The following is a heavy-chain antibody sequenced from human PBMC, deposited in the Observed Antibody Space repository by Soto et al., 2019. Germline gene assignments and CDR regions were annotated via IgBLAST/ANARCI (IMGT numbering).Heavy chain of an antibody. CDR3: VKDSGYCSSTSCYTNYYYYYGMDV. CDR2: ISSNGGST. V-gene: IGHV3-64D*06. D-gene: IGHD2-2*01. J-gene: IGHJ6*02. Sequence: HPGGSLRLSCSASGFTFSSYAMHWVRQAPGKGLEYVSAISSNGGSTYYADSVKGRFTISRDNSKNTLYLQMSSLRAEDTAVYYSVKDSGYCSSTSCYTNYYYYYGMDVWGQGTTVTVSS. CDR1: GFTFSSYA.